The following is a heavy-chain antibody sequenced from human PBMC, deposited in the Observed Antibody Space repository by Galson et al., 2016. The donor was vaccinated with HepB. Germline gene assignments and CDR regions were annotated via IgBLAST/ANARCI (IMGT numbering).Heavy chain of an antibody. J-gene: IGHJ3*01. CDR1: GGSFSGYY. CDR2: INHSGST. Sequence: SETLSLTCGIYGGSFSGYYWSWIRQPPGKGLECIGEINHSGSTNYNPSLESRVTLSVETSKNQFSRKMSSVSAADTAVYYCARGANSFGSGSYIAFDVWGQGTMVTGS. D-gene: IGHD1-26*01. V-gene: IGHV4-34*01. CDR3: ARGANSFGSGSYIAFDV.